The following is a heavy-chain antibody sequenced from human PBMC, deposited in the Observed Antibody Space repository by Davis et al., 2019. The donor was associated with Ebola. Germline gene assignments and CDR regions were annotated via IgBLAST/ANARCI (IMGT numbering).Heavy chain of an antibody. CDR1: GGSFSGYY. Sequence: MPSETLSPTCPVYGGSFSGYYWSWIRQPPGKGLEWIGEINHSGSTNYNPSLKSRVTISVDTSKNQFSLKLSSVTAADTAVYYCARHRHYGMDVWGQGTTVTVSS. CDR2: INHSGST. J-gene: IGHJ6*02. CDR3: ARHRHYGMDV. V-gene: IGHV4-34*01.